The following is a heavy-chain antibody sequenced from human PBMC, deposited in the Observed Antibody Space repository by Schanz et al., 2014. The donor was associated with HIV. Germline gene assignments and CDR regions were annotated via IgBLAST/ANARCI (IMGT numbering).Heavy chain of an antibody. CDR3: AKGSSLWSFYYGMDV. J-gene: IGHJ6*02. CDR2: IWYDGSNK. Sequence: QVQVVESGGGVVQPGRSLRLSCAASGFTFSSYGMHWVRQAPGKGLEWVAVIWYDGSNKYYADSVKGRFTISRDNSKNTLYLQXNSLRAEDTAVYYCAKGSSLWSFYYGMDVWGQGTTVTVSS. V-gene: IGHV3-33*06. D-gene: IGHD3-10*01. CDR1: GFTFSSYG.